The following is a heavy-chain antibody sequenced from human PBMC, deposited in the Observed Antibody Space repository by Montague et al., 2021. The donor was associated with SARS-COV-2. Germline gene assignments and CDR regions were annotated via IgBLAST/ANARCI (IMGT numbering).Heavy chain of an antibody. CDR2: INHSGST. V-gene: IGHV4-34*01. D-gene: IGHD3-10*01. Sequence: SETLSLTCAVYGGSFSGYYWSWIRQPPGKGLEWIGEINHSGSTNYNPSLKSRVAISVDTSKNQFSLKLSSVTAAATAVYYCACVRYYGAGTSLGMDVRGQGTTVTVSS. J-gene: IGHJ6*02. CDR3: ACVRYYGAGTSLGMDV. CDR1: GGSFSGYY.